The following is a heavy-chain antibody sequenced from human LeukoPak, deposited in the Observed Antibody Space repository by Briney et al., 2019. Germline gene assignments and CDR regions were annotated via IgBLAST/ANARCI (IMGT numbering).Heavy chain of an antibody. CDR2: IYYSGST. CDR3: ARSKGYFDN. Sequence: SETLSLTCTVSGGSISSYYWSWIRQPPGKGLEWIGYIYYSGSTNYNPSLKSRVTISVDTSKNQFSLKLSSVIAAAATLYYCARSKGYFDNWWQQTLVTVSS. J-gene: IGHJ4*02. V-gene: IGHV4-59*01. CDR1: GGSISSYY.